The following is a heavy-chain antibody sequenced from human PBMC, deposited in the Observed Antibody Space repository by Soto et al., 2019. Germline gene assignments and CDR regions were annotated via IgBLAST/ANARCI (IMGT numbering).Heavy chain of an antibody. CDR2: IGTAGDP. D-gene: IGHD3-10*01. CDR3: ARSEGFGELGWNYYYGMDV. V-gene: IGHV3-13*05. CDR1: GFTFSSYD. Sequence: GGSLRLSCAASGFTFSSYDMHWVRQATGKGLEWVSAIGTAGDPYYPGSVKGRFTISRENAKNSLYLQMNSLRAGDTAVYYCARSEGFGELGWNYYYGMDVWGQGTTVTVSS. J-gene: IGHJ6*02.